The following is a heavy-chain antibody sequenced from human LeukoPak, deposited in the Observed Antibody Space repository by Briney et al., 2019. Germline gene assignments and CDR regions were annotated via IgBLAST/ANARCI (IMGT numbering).Heavy chain of an antibody. Sequence: EPSGTLSLTCAVSGGSISSTNWWSWVRQPPGKGLEWIGEIYHSANTNYNPSLKSRVTLSVDKSKNQLSLKVNSVTAADTAVYYCVANGWYSLEHWGQGTLVIVSS. V-gene: IGHV4-4*02. D-gene: IGHD6-19*01. CDR1: GGSISSTNW. CDR3: VANGWYSLEH. CDR2: IYHSANT. J-gene: IGHJ1*01.